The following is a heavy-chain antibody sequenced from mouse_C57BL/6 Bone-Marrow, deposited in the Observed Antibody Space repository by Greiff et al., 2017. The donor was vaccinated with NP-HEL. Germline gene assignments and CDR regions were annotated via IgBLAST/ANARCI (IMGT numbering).Heavy chain of an antibody. CDR2: SRNKANDYTT. CDR1: GFTFSDFY. V-gene: IGHV7-1*01. J-gene: IGHJ1*03. CDR3: ARDGWYFDV. Sequence: EVQGVESGGGLVQSGRSLRLSCATSGFTFSDFYMEWVRQAPGKGLEWIAASRNKANDYTTEYSASVKGRFIVSRDTSQSILYLQMNALRAEDTAIYYCARDGWYFDVWGTGTTVTVSS.